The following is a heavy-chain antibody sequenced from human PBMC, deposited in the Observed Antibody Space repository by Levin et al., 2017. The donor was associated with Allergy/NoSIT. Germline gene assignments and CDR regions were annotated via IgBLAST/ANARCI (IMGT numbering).Heavy chain of an antibody. D-gene: IGHD3-3*01. J-gene: IGHJ4*02. V-gene: IGHV4-4*07. CDR1: GGSINTDY. Sequence: PSETLSLTCNVSGGSINTDYWNWIRQPAGKGLEWIGRISATGSTNYNPSLKSRVTMSLDTSKSRFSLSLTSVTAADPAVYYCARSAIFGVVTHAFDSWGQGTLVTVSS. CDR2: ISATGST. CDR3: ARSAIFGVVTHAFDS.